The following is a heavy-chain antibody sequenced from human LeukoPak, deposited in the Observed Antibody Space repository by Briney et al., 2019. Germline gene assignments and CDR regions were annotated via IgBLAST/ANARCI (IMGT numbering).Heavy chain of an antibody. CDR3: AKRTGSSSYYFDY. J-gene: IGHJ4*02. Sequence: RGSLRLSCAASGFTFSSYAMSWVRQAPGKGLEWVSAISGSGGSTYYADSVKGRFTISRDNSKNTLYLQMNSLRAEDTAVYYCAKRTGSSSYYFDYWGQGTLVTVSS. V-gene: IGHV3-23*01. CDR2: ISGSGGST. CDR1: GFTFSSYA. D-gene: IGHD6-6*01.